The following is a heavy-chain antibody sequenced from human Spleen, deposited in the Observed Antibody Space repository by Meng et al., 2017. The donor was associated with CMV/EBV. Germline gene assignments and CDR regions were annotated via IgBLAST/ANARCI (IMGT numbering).Heavy chain of an antibody. CDR2: IYSGGSST. Sequence: GGSLRLSCAASGFTFSSYSMNWVRQAPGKGLEWVSVIYSGGSSTYYADSVKGRFTISRDNSKSTMYLQLNSLRPEDTAVYHCARVGSDYVYFFDYWGQGTLVTVSS. D-gene: IGHD4-17*01. V-gene: IGHV3-NL1*01. CDR1: GFTFSSYS. CDR3: ARVGSDYVYFFDY. J-gene: IGHJ4*02.